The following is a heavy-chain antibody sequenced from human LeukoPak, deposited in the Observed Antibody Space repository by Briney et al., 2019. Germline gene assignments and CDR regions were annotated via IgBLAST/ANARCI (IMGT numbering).Heavy chain of an antibody. V-gene: IGHV4-30-4*01. CDR3: ARGSRTLTYYYYGMDV. J-gene: IGHJ6*02. CDR1: GGSISSGDYY. Sequence: SETLSLTCTVSGGSISSGDYYWSWIRQPPGKGLEWIGYIYYSGSTYYNPSLKSRVTISVDTPKNQFSLKLSSVTAADTAVYYCARGSRTLTYYYYGMDVWGQGTTVTVSS. CDR2: IYYSGST. D-gene: IGHD4/OR15-4a*01.